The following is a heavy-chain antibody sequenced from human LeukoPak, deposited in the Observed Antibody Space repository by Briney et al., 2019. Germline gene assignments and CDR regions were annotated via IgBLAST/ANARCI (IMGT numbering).Heavy chain of an antibody. CDR1: GYTFTSYY. CDR3: ARDLGDSGSLEY. D-gene: IGHD1-26*01. Sequence: ASVKVSCEASGYTFTSYYMHWVRQAPGQGLEGMGIINPSGGSTSYAQKFQGRVTITRDTTTSTVYMELSSLRSEDTAVYYCARDLGDSGSLEYWGQGTLVTVSS. V-gene: IGHV1-46*01. CDR2: INPSGGST. J-gene: IGHJ4*02.